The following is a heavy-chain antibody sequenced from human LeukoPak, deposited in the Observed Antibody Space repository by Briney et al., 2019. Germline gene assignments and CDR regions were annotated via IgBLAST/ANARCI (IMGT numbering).Heavy chain of an antibody. V-gene: IGHV6-1*01. Sequence: SQTLSLTCAISVDSVSSNSAAWDWIRQSPSRGLECLGRTYYRSQWYNDYAVSVKSRITINPDTSKNQFSLQLNSVTPADTAVYYCTRARGGELLIYYYYMDVWGKGTTVTVSS. CDR3: TRARGGELLIYYYYMDV. CDR1: VDSVSSNSAA. J-gene: IGHJ6*03. D-gene: IGHD1-26*01. CDR2: TYYRSQWYN.